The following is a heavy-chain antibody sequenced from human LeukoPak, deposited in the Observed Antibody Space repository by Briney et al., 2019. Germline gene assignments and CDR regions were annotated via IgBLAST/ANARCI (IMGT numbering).Heavy chain of an antibody. Sequence: GRSLRLSCAPSGFTFSSYGMHGVRGAPGKGGEGGAVISYDGSDYSYADSVKGRFIITRDNSKTTLHLQMNSLSAEDTAVYYCAKDRVDGDYGDYTGSFDYWGQGTLVTVSS. V-gene: IGHV3-33*06. J-gene: IGHJ4*02. CDR2: ISYDGSDY. CDR3: AKDRVDGDYGDYTGSFDY. CDR1: GFTFSSYG. D-gene: IGHD4-17*01.